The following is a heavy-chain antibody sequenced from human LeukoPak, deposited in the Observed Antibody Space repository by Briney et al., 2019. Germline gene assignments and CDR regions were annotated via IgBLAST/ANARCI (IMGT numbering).Heavy chain of an antibody. Sequence: SEGLPLTCVVYGGSFSGYYWSGMRQPAGKGLEGMGEINHSGSTNYNPSLKSQVTISVDASKSHFSLKLSSVTAADTAVYYCARGQQGPYYDFWSGYYGGTIFDYWGQGTLVTVSS. CDR1: GGSFSGYY. CDR2: INHSGST. CDR3: ARGQQGPYYDFWSGYYGGTIFDY. D-gene: IGHD3-3*01. V-gene: IGHV4-34*01. J-gene: IGHJ4*02.